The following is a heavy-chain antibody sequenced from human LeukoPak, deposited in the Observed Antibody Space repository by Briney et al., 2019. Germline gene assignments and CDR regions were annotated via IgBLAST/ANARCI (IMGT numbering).Heavy chain of an antibody. Sequence: GGSLRLSCAASGFTFSSYAMSWVRQAPGKGLEWVSAISGSGGSTYYADSVKGRFTISRDNSKNTLYLQMNSLRAEDTAVYYCAKVGGTRGGSSGYYLPLGYWGQGTLVTVSS. CDR2: ISGSGGST. D-gene: IGHD3-22*01. CDR1: GFTFSSYA. V-gene: IGHV3-23*01. CDR3: AKVGGTRGGSSGYYLPLGY. J-gene: IGHJ4*02.